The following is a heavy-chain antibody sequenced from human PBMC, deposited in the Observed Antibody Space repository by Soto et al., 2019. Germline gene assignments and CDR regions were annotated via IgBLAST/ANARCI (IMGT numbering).Heavy chain of an antibody. J-gene: IGHJ4*02. V-gene: IGHV1-18*01. CDR2: ISAYNGNT. Sequence: ASVKVSCKASGYTFTSYGISWVRQAPGQGLEWMGWISAYNGNTNYAQKLQGRVTMTTDTSTSTAYMELRSLRSDDTVVYYCASTRYYDILAVPRDFDFWGQGTLVTVSS. D-gene: IGHD3-9*01. CDR1: GYTFTSYG. CDR3: ASTRYYDILAVPRDFDF.